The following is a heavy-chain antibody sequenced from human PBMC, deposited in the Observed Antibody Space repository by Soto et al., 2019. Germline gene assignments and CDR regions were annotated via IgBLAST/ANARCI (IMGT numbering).Heavy chain of an antibody. Sequence: ESGGGVVQPGRSLRLSCAASGFTFSSYAVHWVRQAPGKGLEWVAVISYNGGNKYYADSVKGRFTISRDNSKNTLYLQMNSLRAEDTAVYYCAREVESLDFWGQGTLVTVSS. CDR2: ISYNGGNK. D-gene: IGHD3-3*01. J-gene: IGHJ4*02. V-gene: IGHV3-30-3*01. CDR3: AREVESLDF. CDR1: GFTFSSYA.